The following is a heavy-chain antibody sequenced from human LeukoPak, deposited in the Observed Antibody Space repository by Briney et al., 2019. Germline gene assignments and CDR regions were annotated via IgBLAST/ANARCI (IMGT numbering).Heavy chain of an antibody. CDR1: GGSFSGYY. Sequence: SETLSLTCAVYGGSFSGYYWSWIRQPPGKGLEWIGEINHSGSTNYNPSLKSRVTISVDTSKNQFSLKLSSVTAADTAVYYCARYSSGWCQESNTYYFDYWGQGTLVTVSS. J-gene: IGHJ4*02. CDR3: ARYSSGWCQESNTYYFDY. CDR2: INHSGST. V-gene: IGHV4-34*01. D-gene: IGHD6-19*01.